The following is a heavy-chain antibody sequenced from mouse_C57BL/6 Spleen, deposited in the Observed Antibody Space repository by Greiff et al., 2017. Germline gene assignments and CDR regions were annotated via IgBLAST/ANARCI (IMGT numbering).Heavy chain of an antibody. J-gene: IGHJ3*01. CDR1: GYSFTDYN. Sequence: VQLQQSGPELVKPGASVKISCKASGYSFTDYNMNWVKQSNGESLEWIGVINPNYGTTSYNQKFKGKATLTLDQSSSTAYMQLNSLPSEDYAVYYCGREVIRWWFAYWGQGTLVTVSA. CDR3: GREVIRWWFAY. D-gene: IGHD1-1*01. CDR2: INPNYGTT. V-gene: IGHV1-39*01.